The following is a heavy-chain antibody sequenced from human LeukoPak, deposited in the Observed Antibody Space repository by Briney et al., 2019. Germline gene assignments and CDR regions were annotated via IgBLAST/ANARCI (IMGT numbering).Heavy chain of an antibody. CDR1: GFTFSSYA. Sequence: GGSLRLSCAASGFTFSSYAMSWVRQAPGKGLEWVSAISGSGGSTYYADSVKGRFTISRDNSKNTLYLQMNSLRAEDTAVYYCAKGPRYDFWSGPGSYFDYWGQGTLVTVSS. D-gene: IGHD3-3*01. V-gene: IGHV3-23*01. J-gene: IGHJ4*02. CDR2: ISGSGGST. CDR3: AKGPRYDFWSGPGSYFDY.